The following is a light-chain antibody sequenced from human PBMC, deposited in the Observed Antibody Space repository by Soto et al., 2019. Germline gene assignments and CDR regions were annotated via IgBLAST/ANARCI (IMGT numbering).Light chain of an antibody. CDR2: GAS. Sequence: EIVMTQSPSTLSVSPGERATLSCRASQSVSSSYLAWYQQKPGQAPRLLIYGASSRATGTPARFRGSGSGTELTLPISRVQSGAFAVCCCQQYRHWLQTFGQGPKV. V-gene: IGKV3-15*01. CDR3: QQYRHWLQT. J-gene: IGKJ1*01. CDR1: QSVSSSY.